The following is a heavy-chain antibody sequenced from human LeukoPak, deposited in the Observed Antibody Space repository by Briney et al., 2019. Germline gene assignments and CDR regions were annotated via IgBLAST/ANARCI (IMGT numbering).Heavy chain of an antibody. Sequence: PGGSLRLSCAASGFTFSSYAMSWVRQAPGKGLEWVSAISGSGGSTYYADSVKGRFTISRDNSKNTLYLQMNSLRAEDTAVYYCAKASSWYLEANYYYGMDVWGQGTTVTVSS. CDR3: AKASSWYLEANYYYGMDV. CDR2: ISGSGGST. J-gene: IGHJ6*02. D-gene: IGHD6-13*01. V-gene: IGHV3-23*01. CDR1: GFTFSSYA.